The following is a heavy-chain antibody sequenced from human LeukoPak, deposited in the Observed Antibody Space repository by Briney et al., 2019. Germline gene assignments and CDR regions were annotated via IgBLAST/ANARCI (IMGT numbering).Heavy chain of an antibody. D-gene: IGHD3-9*01. V-gene: IGHV3-23*01. CDR2: ITGNGDYT. Sequence: GGSLRLSCVASRCTFSNYAMSWVRQAPGKGLEWVSAITGNGDYTDYPDSVKGRFTISRDNAKNSLYLQMNSLRDEARALYYCARGRSIFPDAFDIWGQGTMVTVSS. J-gene: IGHJ3*02. CDR1: RCTFSNYA. CDR3: ARGRSIFPDAFDI.